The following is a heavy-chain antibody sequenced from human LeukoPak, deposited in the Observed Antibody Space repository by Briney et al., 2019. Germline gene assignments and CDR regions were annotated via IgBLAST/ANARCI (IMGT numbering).Heavy chain of an antibody. Sequence: SVKVSCKASRGTFSSYAISWVRQAPGQGLEWMGGIIPIFGTANYAQKFQGRVTMTTDTSTSIAHMELRSLRSDDTAVYYCARITMVRGVIFDWYFDLWGRGTLVTVSS. J-gene: IGHJ2*01. D-gene: IGHD3-10*01. CDR2: IIPIFGTA. CDR3: ARITMVRGVIFDWYFDL. CDR1: RGTFSSYA. V-gene: IGHV1-69*05.